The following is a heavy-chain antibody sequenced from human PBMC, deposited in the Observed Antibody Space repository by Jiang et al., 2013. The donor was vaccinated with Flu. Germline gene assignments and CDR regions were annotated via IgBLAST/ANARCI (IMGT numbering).Heavy chain of an antibody. CDR2: IIPIFGTA. V-gene: IGHV1-69*01. CDR1: GGTFSSYA. Sequence: GAEVKKPGSSVKVSCKASGGTFSSYAISWVRQAPGQGLEWMGGIIPIFGTANYAQKFQGRVTITAGESTSTAYMELSSLRSEDTAVYYCAILPMGGGRGAAAGPFDYWGQGTLVTVSS. D-gene: IGHD6-13*01. CDR3: AILPMGGGRGAAAGPFDY. J-gene: IGHJ4*02.